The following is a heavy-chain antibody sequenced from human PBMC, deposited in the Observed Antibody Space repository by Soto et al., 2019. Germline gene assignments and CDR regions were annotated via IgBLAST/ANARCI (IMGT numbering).Heavy chain of an antibody. Sequence: GASVKVSCKASGYTFTSHDINWVRQATGQGLEWMGWMNPNSGNTGYAQKFQGRVTMTRNTSISTAYMELSSLRSEDTAVYYCARLYYDFWSGYYCLDYWGQGTLVTVSS. D-gene: IGHD3-3*01. CDR3: ARLYYDFWSGYYCLDY. CDR2: MNPNSGNT. CDR1: GYTFTSHD. J-gene: IGHJ4*02. V-gene: IGHV1-8*01.